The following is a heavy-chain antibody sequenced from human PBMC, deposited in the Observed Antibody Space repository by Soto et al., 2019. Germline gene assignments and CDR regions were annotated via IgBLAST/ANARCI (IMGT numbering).Heavy chain of an antibody. CDR1: GYTFTSKW. J-gene: IGHJ5*02. CDR3: ARDHSVASSGAWWLDP. CDR2: INPSGTIT. Sequence: QVQLVQSGTEVKKPGASVKISCKASGYTFTSKWMHWVRRAPGQGLEWMGVINPSGTITKYAPKLHGRVTMTSDPSTGTMYMDLSSVTSEDTAVYYCARDHSVASSGAWWLDPWGQGTLVTVSS. V-gene: IGHV1-46*01. D-gene: IGHD6-13*01.